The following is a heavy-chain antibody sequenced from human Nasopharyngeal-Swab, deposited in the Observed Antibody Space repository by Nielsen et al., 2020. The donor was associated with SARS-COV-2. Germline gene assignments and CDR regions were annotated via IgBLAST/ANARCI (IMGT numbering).Heavy chain of an antibody. V-gene: IGHV3-21*01. Sequence: GESLKISCAASGFTFSSYSMNWVRQAPGKGLEWVSSISSSSSYIYYADSVKGRFTISRDNAKNSLYLQMNSLRAEDTAVYYCARDQEGYCSSTSCYDKGAFDIWGQGTMVTVSS. CDR3: ARDQEGYCSSTSCYDKGAFDI. CDR2: ISSSSSYI. CDR1: GFTFSSYS. J-gene: IGHJ3*02. D-gene: IGHD2-2*01.